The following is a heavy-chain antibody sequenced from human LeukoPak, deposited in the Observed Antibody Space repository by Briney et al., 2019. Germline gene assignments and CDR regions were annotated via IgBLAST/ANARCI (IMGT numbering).Heavy chain of an antibody. J-gene: IGHJ4*02. CDR3: ASPGSRYSGSYFLGY. Sequence: SETLSLTCTVSGGSISSGDYYWSWIRQPPGKGLEWIGYIYYSGSTYYNPSLKSRVTISVDTSKNKFSLKLSSVTAADTAVYYCASPGSRYSGSYFLGYWGQGTLVTVSS. V-gene: IGHV4-30-4*01. D-gene: IGHD1-26*01. CDR2: IYYSGST. CDR1: GGSISSGDYY.